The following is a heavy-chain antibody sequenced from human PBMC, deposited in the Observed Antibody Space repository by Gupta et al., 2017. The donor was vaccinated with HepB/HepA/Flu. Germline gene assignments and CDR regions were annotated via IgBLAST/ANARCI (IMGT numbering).Heavy chain of an antibody. D-gene: IGHD1-1*01. CDR3: ATDGPHHDIES. J-gene: IGHJ4*02. Sequence: QVQLVASGGDMVHPGRPLRLSCTTSGFRFLSYGMHWVRQAPGRGLEWLGFIPSEERRGLDWFKFKLSDERRTYYADSVKGRFTISRDNSKNTLYLQMNSLRADDTAVYYCATDGPHHDIESWGQGTLVTVS. CDR1: GFRFLSYG. CDR2: IPSEERRGLDWFKFKLSDERRT. V-gene: IGHV3-30*02.